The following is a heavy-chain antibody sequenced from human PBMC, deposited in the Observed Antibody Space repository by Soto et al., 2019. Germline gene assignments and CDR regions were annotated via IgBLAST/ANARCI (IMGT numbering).Heavy chain of an antibody. Sequence: LRLSCAASGFTVSSNYMSWVRQAPGKGLEWVSVIYSGGSTYYADSVKGRFTISRDNSKNTLYLQMNSLRAEDTAVYYCARDPAGSGSYDYWGQGTLVTVSS. D-gene: IGHD3-10*01. J-gene: IGHJ4*02. V-gene: IGHV3-53*01. CDR1: GFTVSSNY. CDR3: ARDPAGSGSYDY. CDR2: IYSGGST.